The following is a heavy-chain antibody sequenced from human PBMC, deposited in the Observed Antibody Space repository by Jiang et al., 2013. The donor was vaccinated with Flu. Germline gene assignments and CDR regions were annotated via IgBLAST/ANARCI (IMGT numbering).Heavy chain of an antibody. Sequence: QLLESGGGLVQPGGSLRLSCAASGFTFSSYWMSWVRQAPGKGLEWVAFIRSKAYGGTTEYAASVKGRFTISRDDSKSIAYLQMNSLKTEDTAVYYCTNWGSNVRTFESWGQGTLVTVSS. CDR2: IRSKAYGGTT. D-gene: IGHD7-27*01. CDR1: GFTFSSYW. J-gene: IGHJ4*02. CDR3: TNWGSNVRTFES. V-gene: IGHV3-49*04.